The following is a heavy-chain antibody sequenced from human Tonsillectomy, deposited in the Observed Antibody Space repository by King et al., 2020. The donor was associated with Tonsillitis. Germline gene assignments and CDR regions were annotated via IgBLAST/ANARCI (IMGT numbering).Heavy chain of an antibody. J-gene: IGHJ4*02. V-gene: IGHV3-15*01. D-gene: IGHD3-10*01. CDR2: IKSKTDGGTT. CDR3: TTWEYYGSGNLSDY. Sequence: VQLVESGGGLVKPGGSLRLSCAASGFTFSNAWMSWVRQAPGKGLEWVGRIKSKTDGGTTDYAAPVKGRFTISRDDSKNTLYLQMNSLKTEDTAVYYCTTWEYYGSGNLSDYWGQGTLVTVSS. CDR1: GFTFSNAW.